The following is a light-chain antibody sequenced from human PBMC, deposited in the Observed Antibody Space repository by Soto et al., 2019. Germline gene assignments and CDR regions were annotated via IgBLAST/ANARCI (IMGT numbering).Light chain of an antibody. Sequence: EIVLTQSPATLSLSPGERATLSCRASQSVSSYLAWYQQKPGQAPRLLIHDASSRATGIPPRFSGSGSGTDFTLTISSLEPEDFAVYYCQQRNNWPPSITFGPGTKVEIK. V-gene: IGKV3-11*01. J-gene: IGKJ4*01. CDR3: QQRNNWPPSIT. CDR2: DAS. CDR1: QSVSSY.